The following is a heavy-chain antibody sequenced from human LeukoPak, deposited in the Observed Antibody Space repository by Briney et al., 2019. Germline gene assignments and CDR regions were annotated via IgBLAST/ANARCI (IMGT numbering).Heavy chain of an antibody. CDR3: ALEYYYGSGSYTYFDY. V-gene: IGHV4-4*07. J-gene: IGHJ4*02. CDR2: IYTSGST. Sequence: PSETLSLTCTVSGGSISSYYWSWIRQPAGKGLEWIGRIYTSGSTNYNPSLKSRVTMSVDTSKNQFSLKLSSVTAADTAVYYCALEYYYGSGSYTYFDYWGQGTLVTVSS. D-gene: IGHD3-10*01. CDR1: GGSISSYY.